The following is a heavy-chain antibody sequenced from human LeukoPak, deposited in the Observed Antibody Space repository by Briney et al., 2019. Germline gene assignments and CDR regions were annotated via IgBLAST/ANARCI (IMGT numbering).Heavy chain of an antibody. CDR1: VFPFIIYA. CDR3: ARDSSQQGLIDY. V-gene: IGHV3-21*05. Sequence: GGSLKLPCAASVFPFIIYAMDWVRQVPGKGLEWISYINSGSHDIHYARSAKDRFTMYRDNAQNSLFLQLNSMRAEDTAVYYCARDSSQQGLIDYWGQGTLVTVSS. CDR2: INSGSHDI. D-gene: IGHD2-2*01. J-gene: IGHJ4*02.